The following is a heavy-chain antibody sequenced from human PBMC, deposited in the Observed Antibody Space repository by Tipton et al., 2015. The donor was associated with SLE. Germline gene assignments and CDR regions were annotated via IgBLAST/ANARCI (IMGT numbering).Heavy chain of an antibody. CDR2: IKEDGSDK. J-gene: IGHJ6*03. Sequence: SLRLSCAASGFTFSSNWMSWVRQTPGKGLEWVANIKEDGSDKYYVDSVKGRFTISRDNAKNSLYLQMNSLSAEDTAVYYCARDGGSLEDYMDVWGKGTTVTVS. D-gene: IGHD1-26*01. CDR3: ARDGGSLEDYMDV. V-gene: IGHV3-7*01. CDR1: GFTFSSNW.